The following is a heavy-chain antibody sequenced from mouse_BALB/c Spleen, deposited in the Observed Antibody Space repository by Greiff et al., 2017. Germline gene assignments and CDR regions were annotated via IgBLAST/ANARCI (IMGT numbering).Heavy chain of an antibody. J-gene: IGHJ4*01. CDR3: ARGDYYGSPPGAMDY. D-gene: IGHD1-1*01. CDR1: GFDFSRYW. CDR2: INPDSSTI. Sequence: EVQGVESGGGLVQPGGSLKLSCAASGFDFSRYWMSWVRQAPGKGLEWIGEINPDSSTINYTPSLKDKFIISRDNAKNTLYLQMSKVRSEDTALYYCARGDYYGSPPGAMDYWGQGTSVTVSS. V-gene: IGHV4-1*02.